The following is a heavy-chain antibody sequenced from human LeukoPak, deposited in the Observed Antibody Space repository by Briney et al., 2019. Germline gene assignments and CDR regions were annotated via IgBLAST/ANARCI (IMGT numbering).Heavy chain of an antibody. CDR1: GFTFSSYA. V-gene: IGHV3-30*04. D-gene: IGHD2-8*01. Sequence: GSLRLSCAASGFTFSSYAMHWVRQAPGKGLEWVAVISYDGSNKYYADSVKGRFTISRDNSKNTLYLQMNSLRADDTAVYYCALISYCTSVTCFFLDYWAREPWSPSPQ. CDR2: ISYDGSNK. CDR3: ALISYCTSVTCFFLDY. J-gene: IGHJ4*02.